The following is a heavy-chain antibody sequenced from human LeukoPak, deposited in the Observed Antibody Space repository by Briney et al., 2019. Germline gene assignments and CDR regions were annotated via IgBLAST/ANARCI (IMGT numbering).Heavy chain of an antibody. CDR3: AKRMRATNTYSFFGLDV. CDR1: GFAFDEHG. J-gene: IGHJ6*02. CDR2: INWSGGST. Sequence: GGSLRLSCTASGFAFDEHGMSWVRQVPGKGLEWVSGINWSGGSTGYADPLRGRFTISRDNAKNSLYLQLSSLRPEDTALYYCAKRMRATNTYSFFGLDVWGQGTTVTVSS. D-gene: IGHD1-26*01. V-gene: IGHV3-20*04.